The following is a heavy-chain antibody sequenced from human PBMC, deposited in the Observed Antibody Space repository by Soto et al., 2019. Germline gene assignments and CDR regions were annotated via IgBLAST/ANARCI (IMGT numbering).Heavy chain of an antibody. Sequence: GASVKVSCKASGYTFTGYYMHWVRQAPGQGLEWMGWINPNSGGTNYAQKFQGRVTMTRDTSSSTAYMELSRLRSDDTAVYYCIMAGYCSGGSCPDLSWGQGTLVTVSS. J-gene: IGHJ4*02. V-gene: IGHV1-2*02. CDR2: INPNSGGT. D-gene: IGHD2-15*01. CDR1: GYTFTGYY. CDR3: IMAGYCSGGSCPDLS.